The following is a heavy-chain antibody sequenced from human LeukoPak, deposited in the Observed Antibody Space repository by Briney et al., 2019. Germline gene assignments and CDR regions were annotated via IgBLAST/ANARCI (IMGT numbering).Heavy chain of an antibody. J-gene: IGHJ6*03. CDR3: ARCYSPFSDTISDLYYYYYMDV. D-gene: IGHD2-2*02. CDR2: IKQDGSVK. V-gene: IGHV3-7*01. CDR1: GFTFSTYW. Sequence: GGSLRLSCVVSGFTFSTYWMSWVRQAPGKGPECVATIKQDGSVKNYGDSVQGRFTISRDNAKNSLYLQMNSLRAEDTAVYYCARCYSPFSDTISDLYYYYYMDVWGKGTTVTVSS.